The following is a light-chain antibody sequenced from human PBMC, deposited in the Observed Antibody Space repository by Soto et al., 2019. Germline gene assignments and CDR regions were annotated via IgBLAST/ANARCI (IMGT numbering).Light chain of an antibody. V-gene: IGLV1-51*02. CDR3: GTWDSSLSVGV. J-gene: IGLJ2*01. Sequence: QAVVTQPPSASGTPGQRITISCSGTSSNIGSNGVYWYQHLPGTAPTLLIYDDDQRPSGVPDRFSGSKSGTSATLGITGLQTGDEADYYCGTWDSSLSVGVFGGGTKLTVL. CDR2: DDD. CDR1: SSNIGSNG.